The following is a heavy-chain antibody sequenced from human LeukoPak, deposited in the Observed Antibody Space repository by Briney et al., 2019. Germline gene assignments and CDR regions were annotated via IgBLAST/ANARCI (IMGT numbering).Heavy chain of an antibody. CDR3: ARGTERTIIAGHYSFDQ. J-gene: IGHJ4*02. V-gene: IGHV4-4*07. CDR2: IYSSDSI. CDR1: GGSISGYY. Sequence: SETLSLTCTVSGGSISGYYWTWMRQPAGRGLEWIGRIYSSDSIYSNPSLESRVTISLDASNNQFSLKLTSVTAADTAVYYCARGTERTIIAGHYSFDQWGRGTLVSVSS. D-gene: IGHD2-21*01.